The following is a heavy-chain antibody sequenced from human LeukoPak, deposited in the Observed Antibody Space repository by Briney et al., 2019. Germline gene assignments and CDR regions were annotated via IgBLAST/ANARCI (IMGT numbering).Heavy chain of an antibody. CDR2: ISSSSSYI. Sequence: AGGSLRLSCAASGFTFSSYSMNWVRQAPGKGLEWVSSISSSSSYIYYADSVKGRFTISRDNAKNSLYLQMNSLRAEDTAVYYCARMGPLYCSGGSCFQNYLFDYWGQGTLVTVSS. D-gene: IGHD2-15*01. CDR3: ARMGPLYCSGGSCFQNYLFDY. J-gene: IGHJ4*02. V-gene: IGHV3-21*01. CDR1: GFTFSSYS.